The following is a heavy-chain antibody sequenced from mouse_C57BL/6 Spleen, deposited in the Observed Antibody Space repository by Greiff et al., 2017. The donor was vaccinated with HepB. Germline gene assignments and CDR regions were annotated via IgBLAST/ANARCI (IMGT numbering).Heavy chain of an antibody. Sequence: VQLQQSGPELVKPGASVKISCKASGYTFTDYYMNWVKQSHGKSLEWIGDINPNNGGTSYNQKFKGKATLTVDKSSSTAYMELRSLTSEDSAVYYCARRPYYDYDDGYFDVWGTGTTVTVSS. CDR1: GYTFTDYY. V-gene: IGHV1-26*01. D-gene: IGHD2-4*01. J-gene: IGHJ1*03. CDR2: INPNNGGT. CDR3: ARRPYYDYDDGYFDV.